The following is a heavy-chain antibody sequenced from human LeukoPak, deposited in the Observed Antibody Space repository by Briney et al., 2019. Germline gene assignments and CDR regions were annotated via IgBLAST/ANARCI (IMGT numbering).Heavy chain of an antibody. Sequence: SETLSLTCTVSGGSISSYYWSWIRQPPGKGLEWIGYIYYSGSTNYNPSLKSRVPISVDTSKNQFSLKLSSVTAADTAVYYCARANPPFSYYDFWSGHPPPFDPWGQGTLVTVSS. V-gene: IGHV4-59*12. CDR3: ARANPPFSYYDFWSGHPPPFDP. CDR2: IYYSGST. CDR1: GGSISSYY. J-gene: IGHJ5*02. D-gene: IGHD3-3*01.